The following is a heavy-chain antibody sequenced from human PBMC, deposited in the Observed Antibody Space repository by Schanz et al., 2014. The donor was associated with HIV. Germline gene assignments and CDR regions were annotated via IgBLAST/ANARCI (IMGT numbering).Heavy chain of an antibody. CDR2: INPISGGT. CDR3: ARVGRAYYYDSSGGIDY. D-gene: IGHD3-22*01. V-gene: IGHV1-2*02. CDR1: GYTFTDYL. Sequence: QVQLVQSGAEVKKPGASMKVSCKASGYTFTDYLLHWFRQAPGQGLEWMGWINPISGGTNYAEKFQGRVTMTRDTSINTACMELSRLRSDDTAVYYCARVGRAYYYDSSGGIDYWGQGTLVTVSS. J-gene: IGHJ4*02.